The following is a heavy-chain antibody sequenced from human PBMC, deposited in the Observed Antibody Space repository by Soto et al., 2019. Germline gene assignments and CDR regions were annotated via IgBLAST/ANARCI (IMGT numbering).Heavy chain of an antibody. D-gene: IGHD3-22*01. V-gene: IGHV4-59*01. J-gene: IGHJ4*02. CDR2: LYYGRSA. CDR1: GDSISSYY. CDR3: ALRSMAVVPEY. Sequence: QVQLQESGPGLVKPSETLSLTCAVSGDSISSYYCMWSRQPPGKGLEAIGYLYYGRSANYNPSLKSRVTLSVDTSTNQCSLTLSSMTAADTAVYYCALRSMAVVPEYWGQGTLVTVSS.